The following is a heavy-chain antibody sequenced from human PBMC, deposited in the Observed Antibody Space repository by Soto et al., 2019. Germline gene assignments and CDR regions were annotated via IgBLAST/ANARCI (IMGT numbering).Heavy chain of an antibody. D-gene: IGHD2-2*01. CDR2: IYHSGST. CDR1: GGSISSSNW. CDR3: ARAGIVVLPAAGGADYYYYGMDV. V-gene: IGHV4-4*02. Sequence: SEALSLTCAVSGGSISSSNWWSWVRQPPGKGLEWIGEIYHSGSTNYNPSLKSRVTISVDKSKNQFSLKLSSVTAADTAVYYCARAGIVVLPAAGGADYYYYGMDVWGQGTTVT. J-gene: IGHJ6*02.